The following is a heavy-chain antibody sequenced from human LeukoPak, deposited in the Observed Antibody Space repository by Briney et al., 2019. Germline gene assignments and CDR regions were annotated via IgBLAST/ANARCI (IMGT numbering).Heavy chain of an antibody. V-gene: IGHV1-2*02. CDR3: ARTVNYYDSSGYYSLMSFDY. CDR1: GYIFTNFG. Sequence: ASVKVSCKASGYIFTNFGISWVRQARGQGLEWMGWINPNSGGTNYAQKFQGRVTMTRDTSISTACMELRSLRSDDTAVYYCARTVNYYDSSGYYSLMSFDYWGQGTLVTVSS. CDR2: INPNSGGT. J-gene: IGHJ4*02. D-gene: IGHD3-22*01.